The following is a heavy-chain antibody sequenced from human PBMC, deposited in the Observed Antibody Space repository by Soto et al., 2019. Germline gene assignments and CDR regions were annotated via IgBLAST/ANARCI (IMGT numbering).Heavy chain of an antibody. D-gene: IGHD5-12*01. CDR3: AREVGGYGSYYFDY. CDR1: GFTFSTYA. V-gene: IGHV3-74*01. J-gene: IGHJ4*02. CDR2: IDSDGDTR. Sequence: PGGSLRLSCAASGFTFSTYAMAWVRQAPGKGLVWVSRIDSDGDTRSYADSVKGRFTISRDNAKNILYLQMNSLRADDTAVYYCAREVGGYGSYYFDYWGQGNLVTVSS.